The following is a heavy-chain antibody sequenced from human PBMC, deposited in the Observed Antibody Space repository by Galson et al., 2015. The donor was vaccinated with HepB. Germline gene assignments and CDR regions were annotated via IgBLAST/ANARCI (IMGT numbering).Heavy chain of an antibody. CDR2: INPSGGST. D-gene: IGHD3-10*01. V-gene: IGHV1-46*01. Sequence: VKVSCKASGYTFTSYYMHWVRQAPGQGLEWMGIINPSGGSTSYAQKFQGRVTMTRDTSTSTVYMELSSLRSEDTAVYYCATCTGSGSYYPHYGMDVWGQGTTVTVSS. CDR1: GYTFTSYY. J-gene: IGHJ6*02. CDR3: ATCTGSGSYYPHYGMDV.